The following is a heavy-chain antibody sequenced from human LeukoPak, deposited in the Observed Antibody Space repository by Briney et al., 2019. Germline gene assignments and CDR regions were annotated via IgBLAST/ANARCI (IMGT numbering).Heavy chain of an antibody. D-gene: IGHD1-14*01. CDR3: ARDFPESKGWGLDP. Sequence: SETLSLTCTLSGGSISRYYWSWIRQTPGRGLEWIGYIYHSGSTKYNPSLKSRVTISVDTSKNQFSLKLSSVTAADTAVYYCARDFPESKGWGLDPWGQGTLVTVSS. CDR1: GGSISRYY. V-gene: IGHV4-59*01. CDR2: IYHSGST. J-gene: IGHJ5*02.